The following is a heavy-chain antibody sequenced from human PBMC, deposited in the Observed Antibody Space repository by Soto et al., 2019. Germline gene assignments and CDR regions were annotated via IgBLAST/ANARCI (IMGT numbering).Heavy chain of an antibody. Sequence: QVQLVQSGAEVKKPGSSVKVSCKASGGTFSSYAISWVRQAPGQGLEWMGGFIPMFNRPHSARKLQGRVTITTDESTRTSDVDISRQSSVYPAVYYCARRQIHHVANCITASDVCGHRRTVTISS. D-gene: IGHD5-18*01. CDR2: FIPMFNRP. CDR1: GGTFSSYA. CDR3: ARRQIHHVANCITASDV. V-gene: IGHV1-69*01. J-gene: IGHJ3*01.